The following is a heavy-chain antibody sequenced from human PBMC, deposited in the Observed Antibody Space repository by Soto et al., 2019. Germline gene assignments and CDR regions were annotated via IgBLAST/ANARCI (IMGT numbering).Heavy chain of an antibody. D-gene: IGHD2-15*01. CDR2: LNHSGST. J-gene: IGHJ1*01. V-gene: IGHV4-34*01. Sequence: QVQLQQWGAGLLKPSETLSLTCAVYGGSFSGYYWSWIRQPPGKGLEWIGELNHSGSTNYNPSLKSRVTRTLDTSKIQFPQKMITVTDADTAVYYCARARAYGYGSGGSCYSGYFQHWGQGTLVTVSS. CDR3: ARARAYGYGSGGSCYSGYFQH. CDR1: GGSFSGYY.